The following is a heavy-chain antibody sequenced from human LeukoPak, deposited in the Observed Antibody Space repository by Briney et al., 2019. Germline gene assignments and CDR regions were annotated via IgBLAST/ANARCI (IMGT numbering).Heavy chain of an antibody. V-gene: IGHV4-59*12. CDR2: IYYSGST. CDR1: GGSISSYY. D-gene: IGHD5-18*01. CDR3: AREFWGTAMRSYYFDY. J-gene: IGHJ4*02. Sequence: PSETLSLTCTVSGGSISSYYWSWIRQPPGKGLEWIGYIYYSGSTNYNPSLKSRVTMSVDTSTNQFSLNLSSVTAADTAVYYCAREFWGTAMRSYYFDYWGQGTLVTVSS.